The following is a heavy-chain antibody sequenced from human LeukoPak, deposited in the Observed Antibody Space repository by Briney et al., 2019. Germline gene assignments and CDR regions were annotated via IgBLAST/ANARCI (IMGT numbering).Heavy chain of an antibody. V-gene: IGHV1-18*01. CDR2: VSGHNGNK. CDR3: ARDTSYDFWSDPTELFDI. D-gene: IGHD3-3*01. CDR1: GYTFTTYG. J-gene: IGHJ3*02. Sequence: ASVKVSYKASGYTFTTYGISWMRQAPGQGLEWVGWVSGHNGNKNYAQKLQGRVTMTTDTSTSTAYMELRSLRSDDTAVYYCARDTSYDFWSDPTELFDIWGQGTMVTVSS.